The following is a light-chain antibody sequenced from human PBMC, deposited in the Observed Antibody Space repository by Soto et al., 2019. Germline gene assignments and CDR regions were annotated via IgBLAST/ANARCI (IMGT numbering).Light chain of an antibody. Sequence: DMQMTQSPTTVSSSVGVRVTITSRNIEDIRSWLAWYQQKPGRAPKLLIYAASSLQSGVPSRFSGSGSGTDFTLTISSLQPEDFATYHCQQANSFPLTFGGGTKVEMK. V-gene: IGKV1-12*01. CDR2: AAS. J-gene: IGKJ4*01. CDR1: EDIRSW. CDR3: QQANSFPLT.